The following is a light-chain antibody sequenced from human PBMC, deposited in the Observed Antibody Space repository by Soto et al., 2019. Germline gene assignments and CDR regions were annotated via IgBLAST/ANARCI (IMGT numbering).Light chain of an antibody. CDR3: RHRSNWPFT. CDR2: DTS. Sequence: EIVLTQSPAILSLSPVERATLSCRARQSVSTYLAWDQQKPGQAHRLLIYDTSHRASGVPARFSGSGSGTDFTLTINCLWPEYCAGYYCRHRSNWPFTFDPGAKVDI. CDR1: QSVSTY. J-gene: IGKJ3*01. V-gene: IGKV3-11*01.